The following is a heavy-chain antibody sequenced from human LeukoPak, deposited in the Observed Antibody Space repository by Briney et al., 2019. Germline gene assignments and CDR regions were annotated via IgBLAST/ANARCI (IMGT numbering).Heavy chain of an antibody. CDR1: GGSISSGSYY. D-gene: IGHD3-3*01. V-gene: IGHV4-61*02. J-gene: IGHJ6*03. Sequence: SQTLSLTCTVSGGSISSGSYYWSWIRQPAGKGLEWIGRIYTSGSTNYNPSLKSRVTISVDTSKNRFSLKLSSVTAADTAVYYCARGNYDFWSGYEAYYYMDVWGKGTTVTVSS. CDR2: IYTSGST. CDR3: ARGNYDFWSGYEAYYYMDV.